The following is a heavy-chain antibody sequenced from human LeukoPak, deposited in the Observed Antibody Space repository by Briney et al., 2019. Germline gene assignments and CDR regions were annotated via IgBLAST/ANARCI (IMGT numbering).Heavy chain of an antibody. CDR3: ARGGRYSSSSRVAFDI. CDR2: IYTSGNT. CDR1: GGSFSGYY. J-gene: IGHJ3*02. D-gene: IGHD6-6*01. Sequence: SETLSLTCAVYGGSFSGYYWSWIRQPAGKGLEWIGRIYTSGNTNYNPSLKSRVTISVDTSKNQFSLKLSSVTAADTAVYYCARGGRYSSSSRVAFDIWGQGTMVTVSS. V-gene: IGHV4-59*10.